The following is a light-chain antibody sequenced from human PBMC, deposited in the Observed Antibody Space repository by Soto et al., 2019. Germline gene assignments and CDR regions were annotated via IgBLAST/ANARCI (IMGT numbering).Light chain of an antibody. CDR3: QQFNDYPIT. J-gene: IGKJ5*01. CDR2: DAS. CDR1: QGINSY. V-gene: IGKV1-9*01. Sequence: DTPFSQSPSFVSSSVGDPVTITCRASQGINSYLAWYQQKPGKAPKVLMYDASTLQRGVPSRFSGSGSGAEFTLAISSLQPEDFATYYCQQFNDYPITFGQGTRLEIK.